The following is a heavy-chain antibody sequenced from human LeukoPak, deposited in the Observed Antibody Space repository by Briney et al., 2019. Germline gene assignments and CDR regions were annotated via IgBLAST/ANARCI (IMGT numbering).Heavy chain of an antibody. CDR1: GGSISSGGYS. Sequence: SETLSLTCAVSGGSISSGGYSWGWIRQPPGKGLEWIGSIYHSGSTYYNPSLKSRVTISVDTSKNQFSLKLSSVTAADTAVYYCARLYYYDSSGYYGFDYWGQGTLVTVSS. CDR2: IYHSGST. D-gene: IGHD3-22*01. CDR3: ARLYYYDSSGYYGFDY. V-gene: IGHV4-39*07. J-gene: IGHJ4*02.